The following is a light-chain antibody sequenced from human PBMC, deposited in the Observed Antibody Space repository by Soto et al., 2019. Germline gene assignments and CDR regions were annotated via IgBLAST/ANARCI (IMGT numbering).Light chain of an antibody. CDR1: IDDVTAYYR. J-gene: IGLJ1*01. CDR3: AAWDDSLSGSYV. V-gene: IGLV2-18*01. CDR2: DVS. Sequence: QSALTQPPSVSGSPGQSVTISCSGTIDDVTAYYRVSWYQQTPGTAPKLMIYDVSNRPSGVPDRFSGSRSGNTASLTISGLQAEDEGDYYCAAWDDSLSGSYVFGTGTKLTVL.